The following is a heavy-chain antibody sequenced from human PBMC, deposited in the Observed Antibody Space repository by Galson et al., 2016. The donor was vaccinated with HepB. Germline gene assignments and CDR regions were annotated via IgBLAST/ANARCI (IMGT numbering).Heavy chain of an antibody. V-gene: IGHV3-48*02. J-gene: IGHJ4*02. CDR1: GFVFSDYS. Sequence: SLRLSCAASGFVFSDYSMNWVRQGPGKGLEWISYISGGNDALFYAESVQGRLIISRDNAKNSVYLHMSNMRDEDTAVYYCARRHSNHFDYWGQGTLVAVSS. CDR3: ARRHSNHFDY. CDR2: ISGGNDAL.